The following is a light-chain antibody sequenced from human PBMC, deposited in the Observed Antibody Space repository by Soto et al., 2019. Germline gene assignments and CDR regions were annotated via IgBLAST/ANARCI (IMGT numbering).Light chain of an antibody. V-gene: IGKV1-8*01. CDR2: AAS. CDR1: QGISSY. CDR3: QQSYSIRSWT. Sequence: AIRMTQSPSSFSASTGDRVTITCRASQGISSYLAWYQQKPGKAPKLLIYAASTLQSGVPSRFSGSGSGTDFTLTINSLQPEDFGTYYCQQSYSIRSWTFGQGTKVDIK. J-gene: IGKJ1*01.